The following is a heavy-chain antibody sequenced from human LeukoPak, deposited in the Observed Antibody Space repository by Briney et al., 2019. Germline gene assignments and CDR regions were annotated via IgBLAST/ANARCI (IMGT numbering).Heavy chain of an antibody. CDR2: INAGNGNT. V-gene: IGHV1-3*01. CDR1: GYTFTSYA. CDR3: AREMGSGWYFDY. Sequence: GASVKVSCTASGYTFTSYAMHWVPQAPGQRLEWMGWINAGNGNTKXXXKFQGRVTITRDTSASTAYMELSSLRSEDTAVYYCAREMGSGWYFDYWGQGTLVTVSS. D-gene: IGHD6-19*01. J-gene: IGHJ4*02.